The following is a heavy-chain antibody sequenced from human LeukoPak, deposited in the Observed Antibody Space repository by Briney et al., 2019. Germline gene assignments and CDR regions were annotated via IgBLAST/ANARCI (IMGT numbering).Heavy chain of an antibody. J-gene: IGHJ3*02. CDR1: RFTFSSYA. D-gene: IGHD5-12*01. CDR2: ISGSGGST. Sequence: PGGSLRLSCAASRFTFSSYAMSWVRQAPGKGLEWVSAISGSGGSTYYADSVKGRFTISRDNSKNTLYPQMNSLRAEDTAVYYCAKFGGGYDSDDAFDIWSQGTMVTVSS. V-gene: IGHV3-23*01. CDR3: AKFGGGYDSDDAFDI.